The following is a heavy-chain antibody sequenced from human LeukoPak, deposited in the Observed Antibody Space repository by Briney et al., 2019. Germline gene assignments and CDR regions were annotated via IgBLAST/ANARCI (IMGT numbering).Heavy chain of an antibody. CDR3: ARDQPIVVVVAAARYYYYYMDV. Sequence: SETLSLTCTVSGGSISSGSYYWSWIRQPAGKGLEWIGRIYTSGSTNYNPSLKSRVTISVDTSKNQFSLKLSSVTAADTAVYYCARDQPIVVVVAAARYYYYYMDVWGKGTTVTVSS. CDR2: IYTSGST. V-gene: IGHV4-61*02. J-gene: IGHJ6*03. CDR1: GGSISSGSYY. D-gene: IGHD2-15*01.